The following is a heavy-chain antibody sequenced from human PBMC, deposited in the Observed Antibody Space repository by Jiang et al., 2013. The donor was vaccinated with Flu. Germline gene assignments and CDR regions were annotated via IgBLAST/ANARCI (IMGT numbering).Heavy chain of an antibody. Sequence: GAEVKKPGESLKISCKASGYNINTYWIGWVRQMPGKGLEWMGIIYLADSDTRYSPSFQGQVTISADKSISTAYLQWSSLKASDTAMYYCARQAYSGSYYHFDYWGQGTLVTVSS. CDR2: IYLADSDT. CDR1: GYNINTYW. V-gene: IGHV5-51*01. D-gene: IGHD1-26*01. J-gene: IGHJ4*02. CDR3: ARQAYSGSYYHFDY.